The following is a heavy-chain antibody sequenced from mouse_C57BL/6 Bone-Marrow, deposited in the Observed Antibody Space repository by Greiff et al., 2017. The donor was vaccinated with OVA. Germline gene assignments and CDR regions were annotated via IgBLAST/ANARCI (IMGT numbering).Heavy chain of an antibody. CDR3: AKWGGGYYFDY. CDR1: GYTFTSYW. J-gene: IGHJ2*01. V-gene: IGHV1-61*01. Sequence: VQLQQPGAELVRPGSSVKLSCKASGYTFTSYWMDWVKQRPGQGLEWIGNIYPSDSETHYNQKFKDKATLTVDKSSSTAYMQLSSLTSEDSAVYYFAKWGGGYYFDYWGQGTTLTVSS. CDR2: IYPSDSET.